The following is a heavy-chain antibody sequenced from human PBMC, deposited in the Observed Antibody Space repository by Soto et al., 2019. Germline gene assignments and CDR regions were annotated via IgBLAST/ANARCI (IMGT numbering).Heavy chain of an antibody. J-gene: IGHJ4*02. CDR1: GYTFTSYD. CDR2: MNPNSGNT. Sequence: ASVKVSCKASGYTFTSYDINWVRQATGQGLEWMGWMNPNSGNTGYAQKFQGRVTMARNTSISTAYMELSSLRSEDTAVYYCARGRSLSSSWTIIGYWGQGTLVTVSS. D-gene: IGHD6-13*01. V-gene: IGHV1-8*01. CDR3: ARGRSLSSSWTIIGY.